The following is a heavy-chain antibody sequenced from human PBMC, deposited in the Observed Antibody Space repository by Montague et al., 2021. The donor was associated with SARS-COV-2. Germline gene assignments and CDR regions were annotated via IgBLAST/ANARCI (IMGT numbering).Heavy chain of an antibody. V-gene: IGHV3-66*01. CDR1: GFTVSNNY. Sequence: SLRLSCAASGFTVSNNYMSWVRQAPGKGLEWVSVIYSGGSTYYADSVKGRFTISRDNSKNTLYLQMNSLRAEDTAVYYCARESVGATKDAFDIWGQGTMVTVSS. J-gene: IGHJ3*02. CDR2: IYSGGST. D-gene: IGHD1-26*01. CDR3: ARESVGATKDAFDI.